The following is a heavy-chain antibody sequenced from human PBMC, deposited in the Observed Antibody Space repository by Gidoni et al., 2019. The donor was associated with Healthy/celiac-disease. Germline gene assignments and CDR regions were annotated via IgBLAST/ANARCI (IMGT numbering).Heavy chain of an antibody. V-gene: IGHV3-33*01. CDR1: GFTLSSYG. D-gene: IGHD3-22*01. CDR2: IWYDGSNK. Sequence: QVQLVESGGGVVQPGRSLRLSCAASGFTLSSYGMHWVRQAPGKGLEWVAVIWYDGSNKYYADSVKGRFTISRDNSKNTLYLQMNSLRAEDTAVYYCARVPGNYYDSSGGLDYWGQGTLVTVSS. J-gene: IGHJ4*02. CDR3: ARVPGNYYDSSGGLDY.